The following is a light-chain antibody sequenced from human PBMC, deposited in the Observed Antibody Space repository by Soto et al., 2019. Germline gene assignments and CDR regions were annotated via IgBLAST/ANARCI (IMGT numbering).Light chain of an antibody. V-gene: IGKV1-17*01. CDR3: LQHDTHPWT. J-gene: IGKJ1*01. CDR1: QGLGNH. CDR2: AAS. Sequence: DIQMTQSPSSLSASVGDRVTITCRASQGLGNHFGWYQQKPGKVPKRLVYAASSLHTGVPSRFSGSGSGTEFTLTISSLQPEDFATYYCLQHDTHPWTLGQGTKVEIK.